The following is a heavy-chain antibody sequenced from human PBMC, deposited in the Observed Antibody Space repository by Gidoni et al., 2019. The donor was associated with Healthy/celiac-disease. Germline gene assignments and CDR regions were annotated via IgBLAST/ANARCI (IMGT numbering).Heavy chain of an antibody. CDR3: AKGRNYYDSSGTLDY. J-gene: IGHJ4*02. V-gene: IGHV3-30*18. D-gene: IGHD3-22*01. CDR1: GFTFSSYG. Sequence: QVQLVESGGGVVQPGRSLRLSCAASGFTFSSYGMHWVRKAPGKGLEWVAVISYDGSNKYYADSVKGRFTISRDNSKNTLYLQMNSLRAEDTAVYYCAKGRNYYDSSGTLDYWGQGTLVTVSS. CDR2: ISYDGSNK.